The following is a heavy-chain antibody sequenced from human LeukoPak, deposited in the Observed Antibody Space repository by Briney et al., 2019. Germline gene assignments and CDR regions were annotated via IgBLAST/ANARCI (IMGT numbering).Heavy chain of an antibody. CDR2: ISVYNGYT. J-gene: IGHJ4*02. CDR3: ARGGSFGTY. Sequence: ASVKVSCKASGYTFTNYGINWVRQAPGQGLEWMAWISVYNGYTKYAKKFQGRVTLTTDTSTNTADMELTNLRPDDTAVYYCARGGSFGTYWGQGTLVTVSS. D-gene: IGHD3-10*01. V-gene: IGHV1-18*01. CDR1: GYTFTNYG.